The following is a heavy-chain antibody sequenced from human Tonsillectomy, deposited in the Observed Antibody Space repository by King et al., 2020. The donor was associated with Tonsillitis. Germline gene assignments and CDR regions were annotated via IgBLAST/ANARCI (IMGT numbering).Heavy chain of an antibody. D-gene: IGHD3-10*01. V-gene: IGHV3-21*01. CDR1: GFTFSIYS. CDR3: ARAGVIEDDDYYYMDV. J-gene: IGHJ6*03. Sequence: VQLVESGGGLVKPGGSLRLSCAASGFTFSIYSMNWVRQAPGKGLEWVSSISLSSSYIYNADSVKGRFTISRDNAKNSLYLQMNSLRAEDTAVYYGARAGVIEDDDYYYMDV. CDR2: ISLSSSYI.